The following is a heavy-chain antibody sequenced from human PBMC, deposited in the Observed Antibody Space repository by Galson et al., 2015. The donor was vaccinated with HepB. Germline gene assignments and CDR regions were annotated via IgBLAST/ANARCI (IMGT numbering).Heavy chain of an antibody. CDR2: INAGNGNT. Sequence: SVKVSCKASGYTFTSYAMHWVRQAPGQRLEWMGWINAGNGNTKYSQKFQGRVTITADKSTSTAYMELSSLRSEDTAVYYCARELPSVRGVIIPFDYWGQGTLVTVSS. CDR1: GYTFTSYA. J-gene: IGHJ4*02. D-gene: IGHD3-10*02. CDR3: ARELPSVRGVIIPFDY. V-gene: IGHV1-3*01.